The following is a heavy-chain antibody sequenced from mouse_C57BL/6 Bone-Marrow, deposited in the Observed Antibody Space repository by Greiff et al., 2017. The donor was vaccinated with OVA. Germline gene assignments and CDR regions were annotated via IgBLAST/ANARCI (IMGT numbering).Heavy chain of an antibody. D-gene: IGHD2-3*01. J-gene: IGHJ1*03. V-gene: IGHV1-15*01. Sequence: QVQLQQSGAELVRPGASVTLSCKASGYTFTDYEMHWVKQTPVHGLEWIGAIDPETGGTAYNQKFKGKAILTADKSSSTAYMELLSLTSEDSAVYYCTRPDGYFWYFDVWGTGTTVTVSS. CDR2: IDPETGGT. CDR3: TRPDGYFWYFDV. CDR1: GYTFTDYE.